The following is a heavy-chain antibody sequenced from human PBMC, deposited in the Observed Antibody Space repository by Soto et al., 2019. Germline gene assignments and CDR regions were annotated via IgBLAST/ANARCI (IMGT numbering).Heavy chain of an antibody. Sequence: ASVQVSCKASGYTFTSYYMHWVRQAPGQGLAWMGIINPSGGSTSYAQKFQGRVTMTRDTSTSTVYMELSSLRAEDTAVYYCAKDRARSPHDYWGQGTLVTVSS. CDR3: AKDRARSPHDY. CDR2: INPSGGST. V-gene: IGHV1-46*01. J-gene: IGHJ4*02. D-gene: IGHD6-19*01. CDR1: GYTFTSYY.